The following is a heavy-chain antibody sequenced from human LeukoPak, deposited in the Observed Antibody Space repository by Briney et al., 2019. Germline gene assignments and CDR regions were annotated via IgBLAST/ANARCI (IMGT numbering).Heavy chain of an antibody. D-gene: IGHD1-26*01. CDR2: INHSGST. V-gene: IGHV4-34*01. J-gene: IGHJ4*02. Sequence: PSETLSLTCAVYGGSFSGYYWSWIRQPPGKGLEWIGEINHSGSTNYNPSLKSRVTISVDTSKNQFSLRLSSVTAADTAVYYCARAPSGGSYFGWGQGTLVTVSS. CDR1: GGSFSGYY. CDR3: ARAPSGGSYFG.